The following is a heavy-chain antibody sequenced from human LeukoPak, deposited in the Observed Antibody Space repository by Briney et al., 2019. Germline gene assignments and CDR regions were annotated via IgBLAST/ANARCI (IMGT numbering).Heavy chain of an antibody. V-gene: IGHV4-4*02. Sequence: SETLSLTCTVSGGSISSSNWWTWVRQPPGKGLEWIGEIDHSGSSNYNPSLKSRVTISVDKSKNHFSLKLNSVTAADTAMYYCARVGVGASTFDYWGQGTLVTVSS. J-gene: IGHJ4*02. CDR3: ARVGVGASTFDY. D-gene: IGHD1-26*01. CDR1: GGSISSSNW. CDR2: IDHSGSS.